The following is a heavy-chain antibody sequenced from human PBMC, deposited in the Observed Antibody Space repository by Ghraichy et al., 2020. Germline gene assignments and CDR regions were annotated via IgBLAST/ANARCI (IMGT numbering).Heavy chain of an antibody. CDR2: FRSKTNNYAT. CDR3: ARHSLAPSGIYYYFYMYD. CDR1: GFTFSGSA. Sequence: GESLNISCAASGFTFSGSAMPWVRQASGKGLEWVGRFRSKTNNYATAYAASVKGRFTISRDDSKDTAYLQINSLKTEDTAVYYCARHSLAPSGIYYYFYMYDGGKGTTVTVSS. D-gene: IGHD1-26*01. V-gene: IGHV3-73*01. J-gene: IGHJ6*03.